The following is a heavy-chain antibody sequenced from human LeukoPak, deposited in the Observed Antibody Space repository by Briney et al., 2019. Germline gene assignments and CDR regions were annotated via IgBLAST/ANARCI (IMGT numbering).Heavy chain of an antibody. J-gene: IGHJ4*02. D-gene: IGHD3-10*01. CDR2: IYSGGST. CDR3: AKDGALYGSGSYSLDY. V-gene: IGHV3-53*05. CDR1: GFTVSSNY. Sequence: GGSLRLSCAASGFTVSSNYMSWVRQAPGKGLEWVSVIYSGGSTFYADSVKGRFTISRDNSKNSLYLQMNSLRTEDTALYYCAKDGALYGSGSYSLDYWGQGTLVTVSS.